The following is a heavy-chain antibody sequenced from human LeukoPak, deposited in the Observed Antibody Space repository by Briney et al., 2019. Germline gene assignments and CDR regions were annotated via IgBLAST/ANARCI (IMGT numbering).Heavy chain of an antibody. V-gene: IGHV3-9*01. J-gene: IGHJ4*02. CDR2: ISWNSGSI. D-gene: IGHD2-15*01. Sequence: GRSLRLSCAASGFTFDDYAMHWVRQAPGKGLEWVSGISWNSGSIGYADSVKGRFTISRDNAKNSLYLQTNSLRAEDTALYYCAKGVCSGGSCSYYFDYWGQGTLVTVSS. CDR3: AKGVCSGGSCSYYFDY. CDR1: GFTFDDYA.